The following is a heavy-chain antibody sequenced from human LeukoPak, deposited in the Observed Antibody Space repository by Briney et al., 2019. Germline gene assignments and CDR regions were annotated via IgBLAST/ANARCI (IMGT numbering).Heavy chain of an antibody. Sequence: GGSLRLSCAASGFTFSSHSLNWVRQAPGKGLEWVSSISSSSSYIYYADSVKGRFTISRDNAKNSLYLQMNSLRAEDTAVYYCARDLAPKLGEPFTFDYWGQGTLVTVSS. J-gene: IGHJ4*02. V-gene: IGHV3-21*01. D-gene: IGHD1-14*01. CDR1: GFTFSSHS. CDR3: ARDLAPKLGEPFTFDY. CDR2: ISSSSSYI.